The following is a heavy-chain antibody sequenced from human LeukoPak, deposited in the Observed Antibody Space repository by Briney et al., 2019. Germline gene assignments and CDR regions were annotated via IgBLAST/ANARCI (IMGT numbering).Heavy chain of an antibody. CDR2: IYHSGST. Sequence: SQTLSLTCTVSGGSISSGSYYWSWIRQPPGKGLEWIGYIYHSGSTYYNPSLKSRVTISVDRSKNQFSLKLSSVTAADTAVYYCARGGIVGVADAFDIWGQGTMVTASS. D-gene: IGHD1-26*01. V-gene: IGHV4-30-2*01. J-gene: IGHJ3*02. CDR1: GGSISSGSYY. CDR3: ARGGIVGVADAFDI.